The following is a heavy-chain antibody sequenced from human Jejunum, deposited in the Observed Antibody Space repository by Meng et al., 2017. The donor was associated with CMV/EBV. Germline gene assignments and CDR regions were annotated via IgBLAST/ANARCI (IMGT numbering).Heavy chain of an antibody. D-gene: IGHD3-22*01. CDR3: ADSLGGY. J-gene: IGHJ4*02. Sequence: SMGRSGADSGFAFSGFAMSWGRQAPGKGLEWISSITINGDITYSVDSVRGRFTISRDNSKNTLYLQMNSLRAEDTAIYYCADSLGGYWGQGTLVTVSS. V-gene: IGHV3-23*01. CDR1: GFAFSGFA. CDR2: ITINGDIT.